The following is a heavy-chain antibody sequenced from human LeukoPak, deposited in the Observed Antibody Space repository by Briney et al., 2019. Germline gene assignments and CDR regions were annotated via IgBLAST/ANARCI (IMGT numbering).Heavy chain of an antibody. CDR3: ARDASYCSSTSCCYYYGMDV. Sequence: GGSLRLSCAASGFTFSSYSMNWVRQAPGKGLEWVSSISSSSSYIYYADSVKGRFTISRDNAKNSLYLQMNSLRAEDTAVYYCARDASYCSSTSCCYYYGMDVWGQGTTVTVSS. J-gene: IGHJ6*02. D-gene: IGHD2-2*01. CDR2: ISSSSSYI. V-gene: IGHV3-21*01. CDR1: GFTFSSYS.